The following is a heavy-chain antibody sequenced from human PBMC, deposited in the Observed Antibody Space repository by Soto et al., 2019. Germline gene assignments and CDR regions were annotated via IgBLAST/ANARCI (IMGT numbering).Heavy chain of an antibody. Sequence: QITLKESGPTLVKPTQTLTLTCTFSGFSLSTSGVGVGWIRQPPGKALEWLALIYWDDDKRYSPSLKSRLTLTQDXXKXQXXLTMTNMDPVDTATYYCAHSRSCSWYRGHAEYFQHWGQGTLVTVSS. D-gene: IGHD6-13*01. CDR2: IYWDDDK. V-gene: IGHV2-5*02. J-gene: IGHJ1*01. CDR1: GFSLSTSGVG. CDR3: AHSRSCSWYRGHAEYFQH.